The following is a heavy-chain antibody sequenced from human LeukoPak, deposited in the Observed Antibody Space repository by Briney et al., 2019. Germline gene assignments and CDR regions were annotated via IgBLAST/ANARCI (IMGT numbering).Heavy chain of an antibody. CDR1: GFTFSSYS. V-gene: IGHV3-21*01. Sequence: GGSLRLSCAASGFTFSSYSMNWVRQAPGKGLEWVSSISSSSSYIYYADSVKGRFTISRDNAKNSLYLQMNSLRAEDTAVYYCARALNYGYYDFWSGYLDAFDIWGQETMVTVSS. J-gene: IGHJ3*02. D-gene: IGHD3-3*01. CDR2: ISSSSSYI. CDR3: ARALNYGYYDFWSGYLDAFDI.